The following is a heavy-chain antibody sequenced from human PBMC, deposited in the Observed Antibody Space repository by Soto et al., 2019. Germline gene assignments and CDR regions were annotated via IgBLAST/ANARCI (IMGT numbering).Heavy chain of an antibody. CDR3: ASTIQSMAGDY. J-gene: IGHJ4*02. CDR2: IIPIFGTA. D-gene: IGHD1-1*01. V-gene: IGHV1-69*01. CDR1: LGRVGSCA. Sequence: SLEASLGRVGSCASRWVRQAPGQGLEWMGGIIPIFGTANYAQKFQGRVTITADESTSTAYMELSSLRSEDTAVYYCASTIQSMAGDYWGQGTLVPVSS.